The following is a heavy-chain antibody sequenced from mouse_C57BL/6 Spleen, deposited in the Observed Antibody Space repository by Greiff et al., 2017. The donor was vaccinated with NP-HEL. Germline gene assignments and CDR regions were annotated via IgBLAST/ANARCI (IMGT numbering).Heavy chain of an antibody. J-gene: IGHJ2*01. V-gene: IGHV1-55*01. CDR3: ARSEAYSNYGFFYFDY. CDR2: IYPGSGST. CDR1: GYTFTSYW. D-gene: IGHD2-5*01. Sequence: QVQLQQPGAELVKPGASVKMSCKASGYTFTSYWITWVKQRPGQGLEWIGDIYPGSGSTNYNEKFKSKATLTVDTSSSTAYMQLSSLTSEDSAVYYCARSEAYSNYGFFYFDYWGQGTTLTVSS.